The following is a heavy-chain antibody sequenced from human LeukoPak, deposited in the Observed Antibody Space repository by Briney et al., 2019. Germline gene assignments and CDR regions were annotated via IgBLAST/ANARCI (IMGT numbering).Heavy chain of an antibody. CDR1: GYTFTSNY. CDR3: ARDQEGFDY. CDR2: TYPRDGST. V-gene: IGHV1-46*01. Sequence: GASVKVSCTASGYTFTSNYIHWVRQAPGQGLEWMGMTYPRDGSTSYAQKFQGRVTVTRDTSTSTVHMELSGLRSEGTAVYYCARDQEGFDYWGQGTLVTVSS. J-gene: IGHJ4*02.